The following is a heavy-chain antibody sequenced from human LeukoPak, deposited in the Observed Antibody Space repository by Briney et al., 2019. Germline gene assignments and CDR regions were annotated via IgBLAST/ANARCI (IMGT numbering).Heavy chain of an antibody. V-gene: IGHV4-59*08. CDR1: GGSISSYY. CDR2: IYYSGST. Sequence: SETLSLTCIVSGGSISSYYWSWIRQPPGKGLEWIGYIYYSGSTNYNPSLKSRVTISVDTSKNQFSLKLSSVTAADTAVYYCARRLVGNWFDPWGQGTLVTVSS. D-gene: IGHD1-26*01. CDR3: ARRLVGNWFDP. J-gene: IGHJ5*02.